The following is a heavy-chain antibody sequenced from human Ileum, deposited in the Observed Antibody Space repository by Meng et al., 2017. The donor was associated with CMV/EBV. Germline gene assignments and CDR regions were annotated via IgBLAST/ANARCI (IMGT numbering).Heavy chain of an antibody. CDR1: GYTFTTYG. Sequence: ASVKVSCKASGYTFTTYGISWVRQAPGQGLEWMGWISGYYDKTNYAQKFQGRVTMTKDTSTSTAYMELRSLRSDDTAIYYCARALYYDFGSGYYYALDIWGQETTVTVSS. D-gene: IGHD3-3*01. CDR3: ARALYYDFGSGYYYALDI. J-gene: IGHJ6*02. V-gene: IGHV1-18*01. CDR2: ISGYYDKT.